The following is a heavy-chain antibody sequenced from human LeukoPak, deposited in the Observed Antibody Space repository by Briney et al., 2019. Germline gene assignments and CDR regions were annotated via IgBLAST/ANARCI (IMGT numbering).Heavy chain of an antibody. CDR2: INPSGST. D-gene: IGHD3-16*01. J-gene: IGHJ3*02. CDR1: GGSFSVYY. CDR3: ATVIRRVHAFDI. Sequence: SESLSLTCAVYGGSFSVYYWSWVRQPPGEGLEWIGEINPSGSTNYYPALKSGVTISVETSKTQSSLKLSSVTAADTAVYYCATVIRRVHAFDIWSQGTMVTVSS. V-gene: IGHV4-34*01.